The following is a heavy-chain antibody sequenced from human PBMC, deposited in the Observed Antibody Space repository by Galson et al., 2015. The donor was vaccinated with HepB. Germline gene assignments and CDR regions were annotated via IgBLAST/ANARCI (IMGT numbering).Heavy chain of an antibody. CDR2: IKQDGSER. CDR1: GFTFSSHW. CDR3: AHAPNLYYFDY. J-gene: IGHJ4*02. Sequence: SLRLSCAASGFTFSSHWMSWVRQAPGKGLEWVANIKQDGSERYYVDSVKGRFTISRDNAKNSLYLQMNSLRVEDTAVYYCAHAPNLYYFDYWGQGTQATVSS. D-gene: IGHD2-2*01. V-gene: IGHV3-7*03.